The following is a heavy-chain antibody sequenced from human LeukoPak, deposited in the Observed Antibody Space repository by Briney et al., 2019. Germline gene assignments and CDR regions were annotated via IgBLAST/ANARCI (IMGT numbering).Heavy chain of an antibody. CDR1: VGSISSYY. V-gene: IGHV4-59*01. CDR3: ARVGGIVDY. J-gene: IGHJ4*02. CDR2: IYYSGST. D-gene: IGHD2-15*01. Sequence: SETLSLTCTVSVGSISSYYWSWIRQPPGKGLEWVGYIYYSGSTNYNPSLKSRVTISVDTSKNQFSLKLSSVTAADSAVYYCARVGGIVDYWGQGTLVTVSS.